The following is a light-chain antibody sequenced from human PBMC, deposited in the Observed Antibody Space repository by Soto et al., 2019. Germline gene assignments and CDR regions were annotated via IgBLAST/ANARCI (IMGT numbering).Light chain of an antibody. CDR2: GNT. CDR1: SSNIGAGYD. V-gene: IGLV1-40*01. CDR3: HSYDSSLSGSV. J-gene: IGLJ3*02. Sequence: QSVLTQPPSASGTPGQRVTISCSGSSSNIGAGYDVHWYRQLPGTAPKLLIYGNTNRPSGVPDRFSGSKSGTSASLAITGLQAEDEADYYCHSYDSSLSGSVFGGGTKLTVL.